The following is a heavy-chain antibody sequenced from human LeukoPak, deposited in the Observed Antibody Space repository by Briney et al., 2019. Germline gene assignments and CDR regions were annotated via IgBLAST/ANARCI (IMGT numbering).Heavy chain of an antibody. D-gene: IGHD6-19*01. CDR1: GYTVTSYD. CDR3: ASIRRSSGWYNNWFDP. J-gene: IGHJ5*02. V-gene: IGHV1-8*01. Sequence: ASVKVSCKASGYTVTSYDINWVRQATGQGLEWMGWMNPNSGNTGYAQKFQGRVTMTRNTSISTAYMELSSLRSEDTAVYYCASIRRSSGWYNNWFDPWGQGTLVTVSS. CDR2: MNPNSGNT.